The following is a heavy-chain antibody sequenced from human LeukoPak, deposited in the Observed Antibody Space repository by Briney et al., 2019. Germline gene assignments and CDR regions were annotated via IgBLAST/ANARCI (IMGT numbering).Heavy chain of an antibody. V-gene: IGHV4-39*07. D-gene: IGHD3-9*01. Sequence: SETLSLTCTVSGGSISSSSYYWGWIRQPPGKGLEWIGSIYYSGSTYYNPSLKSRVTISVDTSKNQFSLKLSSVTAADTAVYYCASGAGIFDLTGYYIFDYWGQGTLVTVSS. J-gene: IGHJ4*02. CDR2: IYYSGST. CDR1: GGSISSSSYY. CDR3: ASGAGIFDLTGYYIFDY.